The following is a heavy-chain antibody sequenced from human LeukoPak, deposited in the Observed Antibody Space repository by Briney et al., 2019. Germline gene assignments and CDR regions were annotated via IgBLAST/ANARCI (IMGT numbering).Heavy chain of an antibody. CDR3: ARLGQYKYYGMDV. Sequence: GESLQISCKGSGYSFTSYWIGWVRQMPGKGLEWMGIIYPGDSDTRYSPSFQGQVTISADKSISTAYLQWSSLKASDTAMYYCARLGQYKYYGMDVWGQGTTVTVSS. CDR1: GYSFTSYW. CDR2: IYPGDSDT. J-gene: IGHJ6*02. V-gene: IGHV5-51*01. D-gene: IGHD1-14*01.